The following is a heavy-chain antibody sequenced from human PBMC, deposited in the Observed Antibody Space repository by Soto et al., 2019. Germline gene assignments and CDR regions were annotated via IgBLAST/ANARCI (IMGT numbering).Heavy chain of an antibody. Sequence: QVQLVQSGAEVKKPGSSVKVSCKASGGTFSSYAISRVRKAPGQGLECMGGIIPILGTTNYAQKFQGKVTITADESTSTAYMQLSRLRSEDTAVYYCATGTGTRCTTVTTPLYFDYWGQGTLVTVSS. D-gene: IGHD4-17*01. V-gene: IGHV1-69*12. J-gene: IGHJ4*02. CDR1: GGTFSSYA. CDR2: IIPILGTT. CDR3: ATGTGTRCTTVTTPLYFDY.